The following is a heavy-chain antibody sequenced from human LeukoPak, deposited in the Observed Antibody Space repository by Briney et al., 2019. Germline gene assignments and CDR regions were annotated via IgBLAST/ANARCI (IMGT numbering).Heavy chain of an antibody. CDR3: ARDQRVRYYDSSGSLDAFDI. CDR2: INPNSGCT. CDR1: GYTFTGYY. Sequence: ASVTVSCNASGYTFTGYYMHWVRQAPGQGLEWMGWINPNSGCTNYAQKFQGRVPMTRDTSISTAYMELSRLRSDDTAVYSCARDQRVRYYDSSGSLDAFDIWGQGTMVTVSS. D-gene: IGHD3-22*01. V-gene: IGHV1-2*02. J-gene: IGHJ3*02.